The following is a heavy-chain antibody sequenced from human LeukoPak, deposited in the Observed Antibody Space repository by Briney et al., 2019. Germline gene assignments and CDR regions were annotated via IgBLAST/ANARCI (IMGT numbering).Heavy chain of an antibody. V-gene: IGHV4-59*01. J-gene: IGHJ5*02. Sequence: TSEALYLTCTVPGGSISSYYWSRIRQPHGKGLEWIGYLYYSGSTNYNPSLKSRVTISVDTSKHQFSLKLSSVTAADTAVYYCARAQYYDFWSGYYTNWFDPWGQGTLVTVSS. CDR1: GGSISSYY. CDR2: LYYSGST. D-gene: IGHD3-3*01. CDR3: ARAQYYDFWSGYYTNWFDP.